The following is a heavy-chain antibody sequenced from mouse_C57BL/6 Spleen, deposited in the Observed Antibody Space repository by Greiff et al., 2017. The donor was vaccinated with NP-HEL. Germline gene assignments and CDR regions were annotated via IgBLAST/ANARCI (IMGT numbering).Heavy chain of an antibody. V-gene: IGHV1-59*01. CDR3: ARGDSNYRYFDV. CDR1: GYTFTSYW. CDR2: IDPSDSYT. Sequence: VQLQQPGAELVRPGTSVKLSCKASGYTFTSYWMHWVKQRPGQGLEWIGVIDPSDSYTNYNQKFKGKATLTVDTSSSTAYMQLSSLTSEDSAVYYCARGDSNYRYFDVWGTGTTVTVSS. J-gene: IGHJ1*03. D-gene: IGHD2-5*01.